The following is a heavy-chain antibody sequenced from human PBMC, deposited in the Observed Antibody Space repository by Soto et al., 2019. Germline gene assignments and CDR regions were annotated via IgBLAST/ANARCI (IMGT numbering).Heavy chain of an antibody. V-gene: IGHV3-15*01. Sequence: EVQLVESGGGLVKPGGSLRLSCAASGFTFSNAWMSWVRQAPGKGLEWVGRIKSKTDGGTTDYAAPVKGRVPISRDDSKNTLYLQMNSLTTADAAVYYWPAAPHGRVRCFGESRNYYYYDIDAWSKGTTVTVSS. CDR1: GFTFSNAW. CDR2: IKSKTDGGTT. J-gene: IGHJ6*03. CDR3: PAAPHGRVRCFGESRNYYYYDIDA. D-gene: IGHD3-10*01.